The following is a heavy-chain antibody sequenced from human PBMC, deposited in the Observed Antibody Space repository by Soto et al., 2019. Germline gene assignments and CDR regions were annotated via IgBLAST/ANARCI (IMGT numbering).Heavy chain of an antibody. V-gene: IGHV4-34*01. D-gene: IGHD6-13*01. Sequence: SETLSLTCAVYGGSFSGYYRSWIRQPPGKGLEWIGEINHSGSTNYNPSLKSRVTISVDTSKNQFSLKLSSVTAADTAVYYCARGPFIRYSSSWSHWFDPWGQGTLVTVSS. J-gene: IGHJ5*02. CDR1: GGSFSGYY. CDR2: INHSGST. CDR3: ARGPFIRYSSSWSHWFDP.